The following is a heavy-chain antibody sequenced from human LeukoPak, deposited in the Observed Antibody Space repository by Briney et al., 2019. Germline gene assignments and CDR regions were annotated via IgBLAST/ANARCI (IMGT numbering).Heavy chain of an antibody. J-gene: IGHJ3*02. Sequence: GGSLRLSCAASGFTFSSNHMTWVRQAPGKGLEWVSVIYSAGNIYYADSVKGRSTISRDDSMNTLYLQMNSLRAEDTAVYFCASTYCSSTRCQLPDDAFEIWGQGTMVTVSS. CDR2: IYSAGNI. D-gene: IGHD2-2*01. CDR1: GFTFSSNH. CDR3: ASTYCSSTRCQLPDDAFEI. V-gene: IGHV3-53*01.